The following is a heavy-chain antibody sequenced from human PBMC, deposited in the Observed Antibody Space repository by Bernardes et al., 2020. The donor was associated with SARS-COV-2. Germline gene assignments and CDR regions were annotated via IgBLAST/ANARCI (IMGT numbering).Heavy chain of an antibody. CDR3: AKDSIGGLWDGAFDM. V-gene: IGHV3-23*01. J-gene: IGHJ3*02. CDR1: GFIFSSYA. Sequence: GGSLRLSCAASGFIFSSYAMNWVRQAPGKGLEWVSGISGSAASTYYADSVKGRFTISRDNSKNTLYLQMNSLRAEDTAVYYCAKDSIGGLWDGAFDMWGQGTMVTVSS. CDR2: ISGSAAST. D-gene: IGHD3-10*01.